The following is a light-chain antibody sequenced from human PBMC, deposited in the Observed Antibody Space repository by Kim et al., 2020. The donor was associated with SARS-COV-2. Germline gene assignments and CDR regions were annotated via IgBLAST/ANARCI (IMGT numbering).Light chain of an antibody. Sequence: ERATINCKSSQSVLYSSNNKNYLAWYQQKPGQPPKLLIYWASTRESGVPDRFSVSGSGTDFTLTISSLQAEDVAVYYCQQYYSTPTFGQGTKLEI. CDR1: QSVLYSSNNKNY. CDR3: QQYYSTPT. V-gene: IGKV4-1*01. CDR2: WAS. J-gene: IGKJ2*01.